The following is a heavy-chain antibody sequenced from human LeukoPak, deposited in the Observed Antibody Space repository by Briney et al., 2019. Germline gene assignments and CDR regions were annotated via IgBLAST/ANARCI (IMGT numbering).Heavy chain of an antibody. D-gene: IGHD3-3*01. J-gene: IGHJ4*02. Sequence: PVKVSCKASGGTFSSYAISWVRQAPGQGLEWMGGIIPIFGTANYAQKFQGRVTITADESTSTAYMELSSLRSEDTAVYYCARGEYYDFWSGYYTPFDYWGQGTLVTVSS. CDR2: IIPIFGTA. CDR3: ARGEYYDFWSGYYTPFDY. CDR1: GGTFSSYA. V-gene: IGHV1-69*13.